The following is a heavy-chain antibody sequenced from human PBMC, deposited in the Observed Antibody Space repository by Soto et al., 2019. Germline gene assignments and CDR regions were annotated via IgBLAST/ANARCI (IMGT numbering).Heavy chain of an antibody. CDR1: GFTFSSYG. J-gene: IGHJ6*02. CDR2: IWYDGSNK. D-gene: IGHD3-10*01. CDR3: ARDSSYGSGSYWYYYYGMDV. Sequence: GGSLRLSCAASGFTFSSYGMHWVRQAPGKGLEWVAVIWYDGSNKYYADSVKGRFTISRDNSKNTLYLQMNSLRAEDTAVYYCARDSSYGSGSYWYYYYGMDVWGQGTTVTVSS. V-gene: IGHV3-33*01.